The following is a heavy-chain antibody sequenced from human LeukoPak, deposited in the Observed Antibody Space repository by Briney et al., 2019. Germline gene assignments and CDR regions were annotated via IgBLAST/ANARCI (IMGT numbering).Heavy chain of an antibody. V-gene: IGHV4-59*08. CDR2: IYSGGST. CDR1: GDSISSYY. CDR3: ARQSDSYYPTFDY. J-gene: IGHJ4*02. D-gene: IGHD3-10*01. Sequence: SETLSLTCTVSGDSISSYYWSWIRQPPGKGLEWIGNIYSGGSTNYNPSLKSRVTISVDTSKNQFSLKLSSVTAADTAVYYCARQSDSYYPTFDYWGQGTLVTVSS.